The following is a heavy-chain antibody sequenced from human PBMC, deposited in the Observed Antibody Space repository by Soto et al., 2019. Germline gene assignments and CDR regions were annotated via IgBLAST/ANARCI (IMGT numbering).Heavy chain of an antibody. V-gene: IGHV3-23*01. CDR3: AKDSPVLTV. J-gene: IGHJ6*02. D-gene: IGHD2-15*01. CDR1: GLTISIYG. Sequence: PGGSLSLSCAASGLTISIYGMSWVRQAPGKGLEWVSAITGGGDGTYYADSVKGRFTISRDNSKNTLYLQMNNLRAGDAAIYYCAKDSPVLTVWGQGTMVTVS. CDR2: ITGGGDGT.